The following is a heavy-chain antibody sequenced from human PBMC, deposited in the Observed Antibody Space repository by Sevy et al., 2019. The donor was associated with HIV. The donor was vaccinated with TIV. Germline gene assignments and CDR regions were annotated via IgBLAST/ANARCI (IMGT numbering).Heavy chain of an antibody. CDR2: ISGNSAAI. V-gene: IGHV3-48*01. Sequence: GGSLRLSCAASGFTFSRYSMNWVRQAPGKGLEWISYISGNSAAIYYADSVKGRFTVSRDNSKNTLYLQMNSLRAEDTAVYYCASQYGSGSPTIYYGMDVWGQGTTVTVSS. CDR1: GFTFSRYS. CDR3: ASQYGSGSPTIYYGMDV. D-gene: IGHD3-10*01. J-gene: IGHJ6*02.